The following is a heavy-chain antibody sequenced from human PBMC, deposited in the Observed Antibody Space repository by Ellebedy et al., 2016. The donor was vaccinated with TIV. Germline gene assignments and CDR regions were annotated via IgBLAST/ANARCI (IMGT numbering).Heavy chain of an antibody. CDR1: GGSFSGYY. V-gene: IGHV4-34*01. Sequence: SETLSLTCAVYGGSFSGYYWSRIRQPPGKGLEWIGEINHSGSTNYNPSLKSRVTVSVDTSKNQFSLKLSSVTAADTAVYYCARGWGYSGYDYMVYFDYWGQGTLVTVSS. J-gene: IGHJ4*02. D-gene: IGHD5-12*01. CDR3: ARGWGYSGYDYMVYFDY. CDR2: INHSGST.